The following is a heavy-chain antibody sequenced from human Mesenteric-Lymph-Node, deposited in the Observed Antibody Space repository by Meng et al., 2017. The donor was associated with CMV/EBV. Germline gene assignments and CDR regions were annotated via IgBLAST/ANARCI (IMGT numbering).Heavy chain of an antibody. J-gene: IGHJ4*02. V-gene: IGHV4-34*01. D-gene: IGHD3-9*01. Sequence: QVQLNHGGAGLLKPSETRSVTCAVYGGSLSGYYWNWIRQSPEKGLEWIGEINHSGSTTYNPSFTSRIIISVDTSTNQISLNMSSVTAADTAVYYCARGSSYDILTGYFDYWGQGALVTVSS. CDR2: INHSGST. CDR1: GGSLSGYY. CDR3: ARGSSYDILTGYFDY.